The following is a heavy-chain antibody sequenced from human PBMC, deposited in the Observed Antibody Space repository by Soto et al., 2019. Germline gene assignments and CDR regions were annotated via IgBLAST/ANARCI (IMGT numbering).Heavy chain of an antibody. CDR2: INHSGST. Sequence: SDTLSLTSAVYGGSLSGYYWSWIRQPPGKGLEWIGEINHSGSTNYNPSLKSRVTISVDTSKNQFSLKLSSVTAADTAVYYCAREGGVYGFWSGSPLAAFDIWGQGTMVTVSS. CDR1: GGSLSGYY. D-gene: IGHD3-3*01. J-gene: IGHJ3*02. CDR3: AREGGVYGFWSGSPLAAFDI. V-gene: IGHV4-34*01.